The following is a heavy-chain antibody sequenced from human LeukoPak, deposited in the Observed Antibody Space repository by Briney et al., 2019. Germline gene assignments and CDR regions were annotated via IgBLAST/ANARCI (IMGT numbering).Heavy chain of an antibody. CDR1: GGSISSYY. V-gene: IGHV4-59*01. D-gene: IGHD5-12*01. CDR2: IYYSGST. J-gene: IGHJ6*03. CDR3: ARDQRYSGYDSLSYYYYYMDV. Sequence: SETLSLTCTVSGGSISSYYWSWIRQPPGKGLEWIGYIYYSGSTNYNPSLKSRVTISVDTSKNQFSLKLSSVTAADTAVYYCARDQRYSGYDSLSYYYYYMDVWGKGTTVTISS.